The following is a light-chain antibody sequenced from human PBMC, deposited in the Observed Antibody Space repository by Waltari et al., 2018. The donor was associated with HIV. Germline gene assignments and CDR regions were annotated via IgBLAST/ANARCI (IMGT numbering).Light chain of an antibody. CDR1: HRILYIYNNRNY. CDR3: QQYYSPPWT. CDR2: WAT. J-gene: IGKJ1*01. Sequence: DIEMTQSPGSLAVSLVPRVTITCNSSHRILYIYNNRNYLAWYQQKPGQPPKLLIYWATIRESGVPDRFSGSESGTDFSLTINNLQAEDLAVYYCQQYYSPPWTFGQGTKV. V-gene: IGKV4-1*01.